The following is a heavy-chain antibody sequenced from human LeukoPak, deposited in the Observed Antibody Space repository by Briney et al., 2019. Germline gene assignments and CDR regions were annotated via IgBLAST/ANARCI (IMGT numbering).Heavy chain of an antibody. CDR1: GFTFSSYA. V-gene: IGHV3-23*01. Sequence: GRSLRLSCAASGFTFSSYAMHWVRQAPGKGLEWVSAISGSGGSTYYADSAKGRFTISRDNSKNTLYLQMNSLRAEDTAVYYCAKVDTAMVSHLDAFDIWGQGTMVTVSS. D-gene: IGHD5-18*01. J-gene: IGHJ3*02. CDR3: AKVDTAMVSHLDAFDI. CDR2: ISGSGGST.